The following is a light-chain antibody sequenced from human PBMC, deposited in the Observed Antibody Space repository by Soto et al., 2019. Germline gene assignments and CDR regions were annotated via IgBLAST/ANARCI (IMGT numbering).Light chain of an antibody. CDR1: QTIDNT. Sequence: EIVMTQSPATLSLSPGERATLSCRASQTIDNTLAWFQRKPGQAPRLLIYDASTRATGVPARFSGSGSGTDFTLTISRLEPEDFAVYYCQQYTDLPRTFGQGTKVDIK. CDR2: DAS. CDR3: QQYTDLPRT. V-gene: IGKV3-15*01. J-gene: IGKJ1*01.